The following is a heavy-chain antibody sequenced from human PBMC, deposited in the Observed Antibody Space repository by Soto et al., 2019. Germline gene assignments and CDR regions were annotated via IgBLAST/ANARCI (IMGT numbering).Heavy chain of an antibody. Sequence: EVELVESGGGLVKPGGSLTLSCAASGFTFRTYYMIWVRQARGKGLEWVSSSSAGSSNIYYAPSVKGRFTISRDNAKNSLYLQINSLRAEDTAVYYSARQYPSSSRHFDHWGQGTLVTVSS. J-gene: IGHJ4*02. CDR2: SSAGSSNI. D-gene: IGHD6-6*01. CDR1: GFTFRTYY. CDR3: ARQYPSSSRHFDH. V-gene: IGHV3-21*01.